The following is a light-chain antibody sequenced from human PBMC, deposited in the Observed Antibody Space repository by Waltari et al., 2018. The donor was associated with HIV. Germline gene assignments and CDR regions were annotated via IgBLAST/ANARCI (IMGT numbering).Light chain of an antibody. CDR1: SNDIGAYRF. Sequence: TQAASVSESPGQSITISCIGTSNDIGAYRFVSWYQQHPGKAPKLLIYEVNNRPSGVSNRFSGSKSGNTASLTISGLQTEDEADYYCNSYTRSKTWIFGGGTKVTVL. CDR2: EVN. CDR3: NSYTRSKTWI. V-gene: IGLV2-14*01. J-gene: IGLJ2*01.